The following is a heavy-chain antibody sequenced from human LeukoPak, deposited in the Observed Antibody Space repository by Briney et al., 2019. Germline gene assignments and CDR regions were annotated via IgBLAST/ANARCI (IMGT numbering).Heavy chain of an antibody. Sequence: ASVTVSCKASGYTFTSYDINWVRQATGQGREWMGWMNPNSGNTGYAQKFQGRVTMATDTSISTAYMELSSLTSEDTAVYYCARGGGYCSGGSCPYYFDYWGQGTLVTVSS. CDR3: ARGGGYCSGGSCPYYFDY. V-gene: IGHV1-8*01. D-gene: IGHD2-15*01. J-gene: IGHJ4*02. CDR1: GYTFTSYD. CDR2: MNPNSGNT.